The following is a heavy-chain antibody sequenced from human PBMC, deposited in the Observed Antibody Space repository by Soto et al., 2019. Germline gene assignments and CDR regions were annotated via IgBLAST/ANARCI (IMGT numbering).Heavy chain of an antibody. CDR1: GFTFSSYA. Sequence: GGFLRLSCAASGFTFSSYAMSWVRQAPGKGLEWVSAISGSGGSTYYADSVKGRFTISRDNSKNTLYLQMNSLRAEDTAVYYCAKQSSSGWSYFDYWGQGTLVTVSS. CDR2: ISGSGGST. J-gene: IGHJ4*02. V-gene: IGHV3-23*01. D-gene: IGHD6-19*01. CDR3: AKQSSSGWSYFDY.